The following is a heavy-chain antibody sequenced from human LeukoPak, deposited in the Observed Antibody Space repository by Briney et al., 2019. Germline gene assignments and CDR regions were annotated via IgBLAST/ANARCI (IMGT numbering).Heavy chain of an antibody. V-gene: IGHV4-39*01. CDR3: ARLEAHFDY. Sequence: SETLSLTCTVSGGSISSSSYYWGWIRQPPGKGLEWIGSIYYSGSTYYNPSLKSRVTISVDTSKNQFSLKLSSVTAADAAVYYCARLEAHFDYWGQGTLVTVSS. J-gene: IGHJ4*02. CDR1: GGSISSSSYY. CDR2: IYYSGST.